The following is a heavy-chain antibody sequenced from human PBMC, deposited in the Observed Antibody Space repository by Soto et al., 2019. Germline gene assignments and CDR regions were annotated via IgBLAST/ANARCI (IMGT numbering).Heavy chain of an antibody. V-gene: IGHV1-69*06. CDR2: IIPIFGTA. J-gene: IGHJ4*02. Sequence: QVQLVQSGAEVKKPGSSVKVSCKASGGTFSSYAISWVRQAPGQGLEWMGGIIPIFGTANYAQKFQGRVTITAEKSTSTAYMELSSLRSEDTAVYYCASSGLVISSASYYFDYWGQGTLVTVSS. D-gene: IGHD3-9*01. CDR1: GGTFSSYA. CDR3: ASSGLVISSASYYFDY.